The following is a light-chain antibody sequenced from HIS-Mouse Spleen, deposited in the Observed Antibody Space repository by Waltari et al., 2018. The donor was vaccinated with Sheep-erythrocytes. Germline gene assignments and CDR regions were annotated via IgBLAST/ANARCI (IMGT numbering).Light chain of an antibody. V-gene: IGLV2-11*01. CDR1: SNDGGGYNY. CDR2: DVS. CDR3: CSYAGSYTWV. Sequence: QSALTQPRSVSWSPGQSGTISCTGTSNDGGGYNYVSWFQQHPGKAPKLMIYDVSKRPSGVPDRFSGSKSGNTASLTISGLQAEDEADYYCCSYAGSYTWVFGGGTKLTVL. J-gene: IGLJ3*02.